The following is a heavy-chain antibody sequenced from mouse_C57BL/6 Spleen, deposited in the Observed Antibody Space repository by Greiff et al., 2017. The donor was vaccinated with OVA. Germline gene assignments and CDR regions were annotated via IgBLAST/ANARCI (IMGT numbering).Heavy chain of an antibody. CDR1: GYAFTNYL. V-gene: IGHV1-54*01. Sequence: VQLQQSGAELVRPGTSVKVSCKASGYAFTNYLIEWVKQRPGQGLEWIGVINPGSGGTNYNEKFKGKATLTADKSSSTAYMQLSSLTSEDSAVYFCARGGIYYGNYGFDYWGQGTTLTVSS. J-gene: IGHJ2*01. CDR3: ARGGIYYGNYGFDY. CDR2: INPGSGGT. D-gene: IGHD2-1*01.